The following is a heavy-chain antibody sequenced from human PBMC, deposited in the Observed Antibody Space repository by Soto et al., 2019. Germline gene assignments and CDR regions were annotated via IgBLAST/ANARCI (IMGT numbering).Heavy chain of an antibody. CDR2: INSDGSHT. D-gene: IGHD3-16*01. CDR3: AKAYFVWSSEQPYYFDY. CDR1: GFTFFAYW. J-gene: IGHJ4*02. Sequence: EVQLVESGGGLVQPGGSLRLSCAASGFTFFAYWIHWVRQVPGKGLVWVSRINSDGSHTSYADSVRGRFTISRDNSKNTVYLQMNSLTAEDTAVYYCAKAYFVWSSEQPYYFDYWGQGTLVTVSS. V-gene: IGHV3-74*01.